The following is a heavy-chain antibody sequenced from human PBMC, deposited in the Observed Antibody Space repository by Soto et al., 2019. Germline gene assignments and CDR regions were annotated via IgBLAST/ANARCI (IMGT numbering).Heavy chain of an antibody. V-gene: IGHV3-30*18. CDR1: GFTVCRYG. Sequence: AGSVGLCCAASGFTVCRYGMHWFRQDPGKGLEWVAVISYDGSNKYYADSVKGRFTISRDNSKNTLYLQMNSLRAEDTAVYYCAKDRYCGGDCVRYFDYWGQGTLVTVSS. CDR3: AKDRYCGGDCVRYFDY. D-gene: IGHD2-21*02. J-gene: IGHJ4*02. CDR2: ISYDGSNK.